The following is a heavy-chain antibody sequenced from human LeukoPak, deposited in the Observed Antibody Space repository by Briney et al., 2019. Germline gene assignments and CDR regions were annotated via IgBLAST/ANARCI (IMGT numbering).Heavy chain of an antibody. D-gene: IGHD5-18*01. J-gene: IGHJ4*02. CDR3: TTDWGVRGYSYGFDY. CDR2: ISSSSTYI. CDR1: GFTLSIYS. V-gene: IGHV3-21*01. Sequence: GGSLRLSCAASGFTLSIYSLNWVRQAPGKGLEWVSSISSSSTYIYYADSVKGRFTISRDNAKNSLYLQMNSLRAEDTAVYYCTTDWGVRGYSYGFDYWGQGTLVTVSS.